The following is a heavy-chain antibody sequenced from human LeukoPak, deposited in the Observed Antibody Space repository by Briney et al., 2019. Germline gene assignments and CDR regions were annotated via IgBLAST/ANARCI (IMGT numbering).Heavy chain of an antibody. CDR1: GGTFSSYA. J-gene: IGHJ4*02. Sequence: VASVTVSCTASGGTFSSYAISWVRQAPGQGLEWMGGIIPIFGTANYAQKFQGRVTITADESTSTAYMELSSLRSEDTAVYYCARDPLHYYDSSGYSSGGYFDYWGQGTLVTVSS. D-gene: IGHD3-22*01. CDR3: ARDPLHYYDSSGYSSGGYFDY. CDR2: IIPIFGTA. V-gene: IGHV1-69*13.